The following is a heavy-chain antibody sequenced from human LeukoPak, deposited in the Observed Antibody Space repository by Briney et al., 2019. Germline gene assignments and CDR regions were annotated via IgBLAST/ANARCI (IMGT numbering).Heavy chain of an antibody. J-gene: IGHJ5*02. CDR1: GFTFSSYS. Sequence: GGSLRLSCAASGFTFSSYSMNWVRQAPGKGVEWVSSISGSSSYIYYADSVKGRFNITRDNEKNSLYLQMNSLRAEDTAVYYCARDQTSVAGTGYNWFYPCGQGTLVTVSS. CDR2: ISGSSSYI. D-gene: IGHD6-19*01. CDR3: ARDQTSVAGTGYNWFYP. V-gene: IGHV3-21*01.